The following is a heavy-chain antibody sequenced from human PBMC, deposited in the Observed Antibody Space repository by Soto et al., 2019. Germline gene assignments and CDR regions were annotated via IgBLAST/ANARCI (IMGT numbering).Heavy chain of an antibody. CDR1: DGSISSGGYY. CDR3: ARSVFT. Sequence: SSETLSITCPFSDGSISSGGYYWSWIRQHPGKGLEWIGYIYYSGSTYYNPSLKSRVTISVDTSKNQFSLKLSFVTAADTAVYYCARSVFTWGQGTLVTVSS. D-gene: IGHD3-10*02. J-gene: IGHJ5*02. CDR2: IYYSGST. V-gene: IGHV4-31*03.